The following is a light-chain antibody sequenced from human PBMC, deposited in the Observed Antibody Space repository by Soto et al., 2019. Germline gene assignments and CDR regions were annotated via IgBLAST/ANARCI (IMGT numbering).Light chain of an antibody. CDR3: QQCRNWPLT. CDR1: QNVYNN. Sequence: EIVMTQSPATLSVSPGEGATLSCKASQNVYNNLAWYQQRPGQPPGLLIYDASTRATGISARFSGSGYGTEFTLTISSLQSEDFAVYFCQQCRNWPLTFGGGT. V-gene: IGKV3-15*01. CDR2: DAS. J-gene: IGKJ4*01.